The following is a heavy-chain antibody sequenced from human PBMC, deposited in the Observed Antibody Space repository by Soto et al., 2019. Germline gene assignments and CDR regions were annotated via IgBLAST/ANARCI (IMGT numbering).Heavy chain of an antibody. V-gene: IGHV3-23*01. CDR2: LSATNVRS. J-gene: IGHJ3*01. CDR3: AKDPNGDYVGGFDF. D-gene: IGHD4-17*01. Sequence: EVQLLESGGGLVQPGGSLRLSCAASGFSLKHYAMTWVRQAPGKGLESVSSLSATNVRSYYADSVKGRFTISRDDSKNTLYLQMNSVRVEDTAIYYCAKDPNGDYVGGFDFWGQGTMVTV. CDR1: GFSLKHYA.